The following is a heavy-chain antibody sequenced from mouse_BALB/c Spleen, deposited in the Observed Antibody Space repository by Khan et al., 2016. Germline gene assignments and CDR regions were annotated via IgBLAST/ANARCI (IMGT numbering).Heavy chain of an antibody. V-gene: IGHV3-5*02. Sequence: EVQLQESGPGLVKPSQTVSLTCTVTGISITTGNYRWSWIRQFPGNKLEWIGYIYYSGTITYNPSLTSRTTITRDTSKNQFFLEMNSLTAEDTATYYCARTWDAYARDYWGQGTSVTVSS. CDR2: IYYSGTI. J-gene: IGHJ4*01. CDR3: ARTWDAYARDY. CDR1: GISITTGNYR. D-gene: IGHD4-1*01.